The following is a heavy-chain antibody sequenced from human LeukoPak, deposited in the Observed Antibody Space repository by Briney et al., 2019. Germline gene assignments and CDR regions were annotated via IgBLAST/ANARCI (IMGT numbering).Heavy chain of an antibody. D-gene: IGHD6-19*01. V-gene: IGHV1-18*01. J-gene: IGHJ6*02. Sequence: ASVKVSCKASGYTFTNYGFNWVRQAPGQGLEWMGWISAYNGDTNYAQNLQGRVTMTTDTATSTAYMELRSLRSDDTAVYYCARDRKLIVAVAGTYYGMDVWGQGTTVTVSS. CDR3: ARDRKLIVAVAGTYYGMDV. CDR1: GYTFTNYG. CDR2: ISAYNGDT.